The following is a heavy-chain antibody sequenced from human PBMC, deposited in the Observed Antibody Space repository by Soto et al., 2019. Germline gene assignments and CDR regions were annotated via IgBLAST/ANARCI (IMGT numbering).Heavy chain of an antibody. CDR3: AKLAAPAAAFREPPPAFAY. V-gene: IGHV3-30*18. Sequence: PGGSLRLSCAASGFTFSSYGMHWVRQAPGKGLEWVAVISYDGSNKYYADSVKGRFTISRDNSKNTLYLQMNSLRAEDTAVYYCAKLAAPAAAFREPPPAFAYWGQGTLDPGSS. D-gene: IGHD6-13*01. CDR1: GFTFSSYG. J-gene: IGHJ4*02. CDR2: ISYDGSNK.